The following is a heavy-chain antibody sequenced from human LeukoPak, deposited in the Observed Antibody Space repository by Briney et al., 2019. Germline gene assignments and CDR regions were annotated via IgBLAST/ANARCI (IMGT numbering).Heavy chain of an antibody. CDR3: AKSQDGGRLFHFDY. V-gene: IGHV3-74*01. CDR1: GFTFSGYW. J-gene: IGHJ4*02. CDR2: INSDGSTT. D-gene: IGHD1-26*01. Sequence: GGSLRLSCAASGFTFSGYWMHWVRQAPGKGLVWVSCINSDGSTTTYADSVKGRFTISRDNSKNTLYLQMNSLRAEDTAVYFCAKSQDGGRLFHFDYWGQGTLVTVSS.